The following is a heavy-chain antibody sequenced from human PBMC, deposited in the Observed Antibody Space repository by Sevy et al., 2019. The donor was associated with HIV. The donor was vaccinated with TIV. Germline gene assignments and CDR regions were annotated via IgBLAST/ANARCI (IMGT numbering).Heavy chain of an antibody. CDR2: ISSSSITI. D-gene: IGHD2-21*02. CDR1: GFTFSDYY. Sequence: GGSLRFSCAASGFTFSDYYMSWIRQAPGKGLEWVSYISSSSITIYYADSVKGRFTISRDNAKNSLYLQMNSLRAEDTALYYCARGAAYCGDDCYAFDIWGQGTMVTVSS. CDR3: ARGAAYCGDDCYAFDI. V-gene: IGHV3-11*04. J-gene: IGHJ3*02.